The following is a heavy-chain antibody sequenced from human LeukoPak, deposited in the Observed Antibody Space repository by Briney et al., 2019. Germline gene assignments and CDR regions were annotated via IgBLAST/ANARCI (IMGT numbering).Heavy chain of an antibody. CDR3: AREIAAAGTGDYYFYYGLDV. CDR2: INTNTGNP. D-gene: IGHD6-13*01. CDR1: GYTFTSYG. Sequence: ASVKVSCKASGYTFTSYGISWVRQAPGQGLEWLGWINTNTGNPTYAQGFTGRFVFSLDTSVSTAYLQISSLKAEDTAVYYCAREIAAAGTGDYYFYYGLDVWGKGTTVTVSS. J-gene: IGHJ6*04. V-gene: IGHV7-4-1*02.